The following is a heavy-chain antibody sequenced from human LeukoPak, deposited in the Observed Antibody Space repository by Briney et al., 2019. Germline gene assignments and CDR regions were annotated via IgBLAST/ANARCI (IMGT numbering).Heavy chain of an antibody. D-gene: IGHD3-16*01. J-gene: IGHJ5*02. CDR1: GGSISSGGYY. V-gene: IGHV4-61*08. CDR3: AGSQTLYNWFDP. CDR2: IYYNGNT. Sequence: SETLSLTCTVSGGSISSGGYYWSWIRQPPGKGLEWIGYIYYNGNTNYNPSLKSRVTMSVDTSKNQFSLRLSSVTAADTAVYYCAGSQTLYNWFDPWGQGTLVTVSS.